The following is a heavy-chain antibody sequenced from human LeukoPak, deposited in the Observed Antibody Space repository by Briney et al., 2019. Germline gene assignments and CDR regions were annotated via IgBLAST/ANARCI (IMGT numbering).Heavy chain of an antibody. CDR1: GFTFSDAW. Sequence: GGPLRLSCAVSGFTFSDAWMSWVRQAPGEGLEWIGRIKTKTDGGTTDYAAPVKGRFTISRDDSKNTLFLHMNSLKAEDTAVYYCATIFGGNSHRLDYWGQGTLVTVSS. J-gene: IGHJ4*02. V-gene: IGHV3-15*01. CDR2: IKTKTDGGTT. CDR3: ATIFGGNSHRLDY. D-gene: IGHD4-23*01.